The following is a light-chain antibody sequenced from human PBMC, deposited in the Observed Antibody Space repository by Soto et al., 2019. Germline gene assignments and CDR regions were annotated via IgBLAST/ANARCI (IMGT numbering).Light chain of an antibody. Sequence: DIQMTQSPSTLSASVGDRVTITCRASQSISSWLAWYQQKPGKAPKLLIYKASSLESGLPSRFSGSGSGTEFTLTISSLQPDDFATYYCQQYNSPPTFGQGTKVEIK. CDR3: QQYNSPPT. CDR1: QSISSW. V-gene: IGKV1-5*03. CDR2: KAS. J-gene: IGKJ1*01.